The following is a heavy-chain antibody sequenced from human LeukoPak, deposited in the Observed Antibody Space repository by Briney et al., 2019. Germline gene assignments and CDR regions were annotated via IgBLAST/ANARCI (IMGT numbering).Heavy chain of an antibody. D-gene: IGHD3-9*01. Sequence: SETLSLTCTVSGYSISSGYHWGWIRQPPGKGLEWIGSIYHSGSTYYNPSLKSRVTISVDTSKNQFSLKLSSVTAADTAVYYCADSYYDILTGYYTGDAFDIWGQGTMVTVSS. CDR3: ADSYYDILTGYYTGDAFDI. V-gene: IGHV4-38-2*02. CDR1: GYSISSGYH. CDR2: IYHSGST. J-gene: IGHJ3*02.